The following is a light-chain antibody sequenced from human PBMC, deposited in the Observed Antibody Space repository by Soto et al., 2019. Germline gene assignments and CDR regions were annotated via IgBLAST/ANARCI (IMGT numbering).Light chain of an antibody. V-gene: IGLV1-44*01. J-gene: IGLJ1*01. Sequence: QSVLTQPPSASGTPGQRVTISCSGSSSNIGSNTVNCYQQLPGTAPKLLIHSNNQRPSAGPDRFSGSKSGTSASLAISVLQSEDEAEYFCFSFTTTSTHVFGTGTKLTVL. CDR2: SNN. CDR3: FSFTTTSTHV. CDR1: SSNIGSNT.